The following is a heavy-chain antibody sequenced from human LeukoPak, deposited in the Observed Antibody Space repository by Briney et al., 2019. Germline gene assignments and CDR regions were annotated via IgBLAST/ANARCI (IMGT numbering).Heavy chain of an antibody. CDR3: ARDLPMVVSYYGMDV. CDR2: IYSGGST. D-gene: IGHD3-10*01. V-gene: IGHV3-66*02. J-gene: IGHJ6*02. CDR1: GFTVSSNY. Sequence: GGSLRLSCAASGFTVSSNYMSWVRQAPGKGLEWVSVIYSGGSTYYADSVKGRFTISRDNYKNTLYLQMNSLRAEDTAVYYCARDLPMVVSYYGMDVWGQGTTVTVSS.